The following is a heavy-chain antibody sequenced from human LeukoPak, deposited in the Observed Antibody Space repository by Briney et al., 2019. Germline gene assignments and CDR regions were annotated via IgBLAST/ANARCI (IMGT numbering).Heavy chain of an antibody. CDR3: ARAGGIAEPYYFDY. CDR1: GFTVSSNY. J-gene: IGHJ4*02. Sequence: GGSLRLSCAASGFTVSSNYMNWVRQAPGKGLEWVSVIYSDGSTYYADSVKGRFTISRDNSKNTLYLQMNSLTAEDTAVYYCARAGGIAEPYYFDYWGQGTLVTVSS. CDR2: IYSDGST. V-gene: IGHV3-53*01. D-gene: IGHD6-13*01.